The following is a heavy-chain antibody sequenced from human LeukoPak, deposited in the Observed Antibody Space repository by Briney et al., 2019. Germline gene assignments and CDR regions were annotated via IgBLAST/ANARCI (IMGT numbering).Heavy chain of an antibody. CDR3: ARDSQVWGSYRYMDY. D-gene: IGHD3-16*02. V-gene: IGHV1-18*04. Sequence: ASVKVSCKASSYSFITYSINWVRQAPGQGLEWMGWISPYNGNTNYVQKFQGRVTMTTDTSTSTAYMELRSLRSDDTAVYYCARDSQVWGSYRYMDYWGQGTLVTVSS. CDR2: ISPYNGNT. CDR1: SYSFITYS. J-gene: IGHJ4*02.